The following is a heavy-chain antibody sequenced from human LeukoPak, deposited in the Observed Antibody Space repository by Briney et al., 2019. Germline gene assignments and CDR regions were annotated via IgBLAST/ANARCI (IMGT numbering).Heavy chain of an antibody. J-gene: IGHJ6*02. D-gene: IGHD4-11*01. CDR1: GFTFSSYV. CDR3: ARDHLTTSVFNPYYYYYGMDV. V-gene: IGHV3-30-3*01. Sequence: PGGSLRLSCAASGFTFSSYVMHWVSQARGKGLEWVAVISYDGSNKYYADSVKGRFTISRDNSKNTLYLQMNSLRAEDTAVYYCARDHLTTSVFNPYYYYYGMDVWGQGTTVTVSS. CDR2: ISYDGSNK.